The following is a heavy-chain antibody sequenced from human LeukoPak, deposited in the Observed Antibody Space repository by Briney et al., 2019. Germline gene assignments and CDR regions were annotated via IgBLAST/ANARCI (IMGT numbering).Heavy chain of an antibody. J-gene: IGHJ4*02. D-gene: IGHD3-22*01. V-gene: IGHV3-48*03. CDR1: GFTFSSFE. CDR2: ISGSGTI. Sequence: GGSLRLSCAASGFTFSSFEMNWVRQAPGKGPEWVSYISGSGTIYYADSVKGRFTISRDNAKNSLYLQMNNLRAEDTAVYYCAREVDSVIGSLDYWGQGTLVTVSS. CDR3: AREVDSVIGSLDY.